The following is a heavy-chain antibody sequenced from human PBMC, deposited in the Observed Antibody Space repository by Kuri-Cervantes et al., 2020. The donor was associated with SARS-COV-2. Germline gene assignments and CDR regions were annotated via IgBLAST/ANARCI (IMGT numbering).Heavy chain of an antibody. J-gene: IGHJ5*02. V-gene: IGHV3-7*01. CDR2: IKQDGSEK. CDR3: ARGSCSSTSCYYTNWFDP. CDR1: GFTFSSYW. D-gene: IGHD2-2*01. Sequence: GGSLRLSCAASGFTFSSYWMSWVRQAPGKGLEWVANIKQDGSEKYYVDSVKGRFTISRDNAKNSLYLQMNSLRAEDTAVYYCARGSCSSTSCYYTNWFDPWGQGTLVTVSS.